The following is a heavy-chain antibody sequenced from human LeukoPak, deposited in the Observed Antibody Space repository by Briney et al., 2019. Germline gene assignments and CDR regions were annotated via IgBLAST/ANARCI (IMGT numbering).Heavy chain of an antibody. Sequence: PSQTLSLTCTVSGGSISSGDYYWSWIRQPPGKGREWIGYIYYSGSTYYNPSLKSRVTISVDTSKNQFSLKLSSVTAADTAVYYCARDLNPGGVENWFDPWGQGTLVTVSS. V-gene: IGHV4-30-4*01. CDR2: IYYSGST. J-gene: IGHJ5*02. D-gene: IGHD3-16*01. CDR1: GGSISSGDYY. CDR3: ARDLNPGGVENWFDP.